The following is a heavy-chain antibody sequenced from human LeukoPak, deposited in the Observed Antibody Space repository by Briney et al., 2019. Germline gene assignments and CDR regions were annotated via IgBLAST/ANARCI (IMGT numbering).Heavy chain of an antibody. CDR3: ARAQYYYDSSDDDAFDI. V-gene: IGHV1-2*02. CDR1: GYTFTGYY. J-gene: IGHJ3*02. D-gene: IGHD3-22*01. CDR2: INPDSGGT. Sequence: ASVKVSCKASGYTFTGYYMHWVRQAPGQGLEWMGWINPDSGGTNYAQNFQGRVTMTRDTSISTAYMEVSRLRSEDTAVYYCARAQYYYDSSDDDAFDIWGQGTMVTVSS.